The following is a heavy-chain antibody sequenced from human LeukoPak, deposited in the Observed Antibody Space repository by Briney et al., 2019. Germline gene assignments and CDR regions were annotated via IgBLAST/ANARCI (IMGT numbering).Heavy chain of an antibody. D-gene: IGHD3-22*01. Sequence: SETLSLTCTISGGSISSSSYYWGWIRQPPGKGLEWIGCIYYSGSTYYNPSLKSRVTISVDTSKNQFSLKLSSVTAADTAVYYCARDRDYYDSSGYYALLFDYWGQGTLVTVSS. J-gene: IGHJ4*02. CDR2: IYYSGST. CDR3: ARDRDYYDSSGYYALLFDY. CDR1: GGSISSSSYY. V-gene: IGHV4-39*07.